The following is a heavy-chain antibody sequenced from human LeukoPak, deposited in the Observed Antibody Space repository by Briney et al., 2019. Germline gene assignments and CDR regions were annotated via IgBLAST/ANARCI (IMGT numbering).Heavy chain of an antibody. CDR3: ATGVLSGYSSGWYWFDP. CDR1: GYTLTELS. D-gene: IGHD6-19*01. J-gene: IGHJ5*02. Sequence: VASVKVSCKVSGYTLTELSMHWVRQAPGKGLEWMGGFDPEDGETIYAQKFQGRVTMTEDTSTDTAYMDLSSLRSEDTAVYYCATGVLSGYSSGWYWFDPWGQGTLVTVSP. CDR2: FDPEDGET. V-gene: IGHV1-24*01.